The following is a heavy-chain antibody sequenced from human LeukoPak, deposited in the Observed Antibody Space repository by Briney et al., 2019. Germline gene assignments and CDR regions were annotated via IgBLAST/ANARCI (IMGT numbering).Heavy chain of an antibody. D-gene: IGHD1-7*01. CDR1: GGSISSYY. CDR2: INHSGST. Sequence: KTSETLSLTCTVSGGSISSYYWSWIRQPPGKGLEWIGEINHSGSTNYNPSLKSRVTISVDTSKNQFSLKLSSVTAADTAVYYCARATTSRFDPWGQGTLVTVSS. V-gene: IGHV4-34*01. CDR3: ARATTSRFDP. J-gene: IGHJ5*02.